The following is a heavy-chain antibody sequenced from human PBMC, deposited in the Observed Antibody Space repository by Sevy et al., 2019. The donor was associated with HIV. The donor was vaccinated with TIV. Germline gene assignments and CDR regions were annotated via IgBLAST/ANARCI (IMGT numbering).Heavy chain of an antibody. CDR2: ISGSGGST. D-gene: IGHD6-6*01. CDR3: AKQSLKRTGIAARGAFDY. V-gene: IGHV3-23*01. J-gene: IGHJ4*02. CDR1: GFTFSSYA. Sequence: GGSLRLSCAASGFTFSSYAMSWVRQAPGKGLEWVSAISGSGGSTNYADSVKGRFTISRDNSKNTLYLQMNSLRAEDTAVYYCAKQSLKRTGIAARGAFDYWGQGTLVTVSS.